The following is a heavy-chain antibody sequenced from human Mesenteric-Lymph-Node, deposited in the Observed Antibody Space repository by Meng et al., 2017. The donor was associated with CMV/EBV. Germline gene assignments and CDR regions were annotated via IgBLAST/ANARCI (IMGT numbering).Heavy chain of an antibody. CDR2: IYHSGIT. CDR3: ARVVSDSGGHTNWFDP. V-gene: IGHV4-30-4*08. J-gene: IGHJ5*02. D-gene: IGHD2-8*01. Sequence: ASITDGDYFWSWIRQPPEQDLGWIGYIYHSGITYYNPSLESRASITVDTSKNHFSLKISSVTSTDTAVYHCARVVSDSGGHTNWFDPWGPGTLVTVSS. CDR1: ASITDGDYF.